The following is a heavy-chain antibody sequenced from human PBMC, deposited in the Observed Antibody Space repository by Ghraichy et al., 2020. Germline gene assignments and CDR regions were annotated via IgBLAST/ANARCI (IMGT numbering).Heavy chain of an antibody. CDR1: GFTFDDYG. V-gene: IGHV3-20*04. D-gene: IGHD3-10*01. CDR2: INWNGGST. CDR3: ARKGLWFGADAFDI. J-gene: IGHJ3*02. Sequence: GGSLRLSCAASGFTFDDYGMSWVRQAPGKGLEWVSGINWNGGSTGYADSVKGRFTISRDNAKNSLYLQMNSLRAEDTAVYYCARKGLWFGADAFDIWGQGTMVTVSS.